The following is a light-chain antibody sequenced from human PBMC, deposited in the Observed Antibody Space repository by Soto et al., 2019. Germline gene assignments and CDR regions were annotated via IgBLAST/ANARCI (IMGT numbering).Light chain of an antibody. CDR1: QSVSSSY. CDR2: GAS. J-gene: IGKJ1*01. Sequence: NVLTPSPGTLSFSPGEKTTPPCRATQSVSSSYLAWYQQKPGQAPRLLIYGASSRATGIPDRFSGSGSGTDFTLTISRLEPEDFAVYYCQQYGSSPRTFGQGTKVDIK. CDR3: QQYGSSPRT. V-gene: IGKV3-20*01.